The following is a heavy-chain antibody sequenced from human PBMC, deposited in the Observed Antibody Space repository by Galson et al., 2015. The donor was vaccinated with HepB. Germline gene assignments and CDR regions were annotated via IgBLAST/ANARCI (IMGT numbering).Heavy chain of an antibody. D-gene: IGHD2-15*01. CDR2: IYPGASDI. CDR3: AMGGRYCFVY. V-gene: IGHV5-51*01. CDR1: GYRFTTNW. J-gene: IGHJ4*02. Sequence: QSGAEVKKPGESLKISCKTSGYRFTTNWIAWVRQMPGKGLEWMGLIYPGASDIRYSPSFQGQVTISADKSITTAYLQWNSLKASDTAIYYCAMGGRYCFVYCGEGTQVTVSS.